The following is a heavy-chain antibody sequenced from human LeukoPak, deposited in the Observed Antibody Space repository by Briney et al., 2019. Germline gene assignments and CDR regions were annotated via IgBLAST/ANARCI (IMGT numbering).Heavy chain of an antibody. Sequence: GGSLRLSCAASGFIFSSYSMNWVRQAPGKGLEWVSVIHSGGSTYYADSVKGRFTISRDKPKNTLYLQMNSLRAEDTAVYYCARDRGSGSYYPYWGQGTLVTVSS. V-gene: IGHV3-66*01. CDR3: ARDRGSGSYYPY. J-gene: IGHJ4*02. CDR1: GFIFSSYS. D-gene: IGHD3-10*01. CDR2: IHSGGST.